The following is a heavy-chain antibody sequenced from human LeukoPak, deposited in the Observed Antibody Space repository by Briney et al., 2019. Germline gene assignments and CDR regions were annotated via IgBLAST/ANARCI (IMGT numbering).Heavy chain of an antibody. D-gene: IGHD3-16*01. J-gene: IGHJ6*03. V-gene: IGHV3-23*01. CDR1: GFTFSSYA. Sequence: GGSLRLSCAASGFTFSSYAMSWVRQAPGKGLEWVSGIIDNGYITYYANSVRGRFTISRDNSKNTLFLQMDSLRAEDTAVYYCAKLGGQEVHNYYVAVWGKGTTVDVSS. CDR2: IIDNGYIT. CDR3: AKLGGQEVHNYYVAV.